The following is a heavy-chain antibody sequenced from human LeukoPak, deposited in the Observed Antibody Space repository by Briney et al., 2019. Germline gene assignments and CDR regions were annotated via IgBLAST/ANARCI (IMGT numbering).Heavy chain of an antibody. Sequence: GGSLRLSCAASGFTFSSYGMSWVRQAPGKGLEWVAFIRYDGSNKYYADSVKGRFTISRDNSKNTLYLQMNSLRAEDTAVYYCAKDSNHNYYSVPDYFDYWGQGTLVTVSS. CDR1: GFTFSSYG. CDR3: AKDSNHNYYSVPDYFDY. D-gene: IGHD3-22*01. J-gene: IGHJ4*02. CDR2: IRYDGSNK. V-gene: IGHV3-30*02.